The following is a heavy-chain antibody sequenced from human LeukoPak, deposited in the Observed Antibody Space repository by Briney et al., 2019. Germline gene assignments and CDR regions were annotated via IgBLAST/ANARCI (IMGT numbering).Heavy chain of an antibody. D-gene: IGHD3-9*01. Sequence: GGSLRLSCAASGFTFSSYAMSWVRQAPGKGLEWVSGISGSGGSTYHADSVKGRFTISRDNSKNTLYLKMNSMRAEDTAVYYCAKATYYDILTGYSDYWGQGTLVTVSS. J-gene: IGHJ4*02. V-gene: IGHV3-23*01. CDR3: AKATYYDILTGYSDY. CDR1: GFTFSSYA. CDR2: ISGSGGST.